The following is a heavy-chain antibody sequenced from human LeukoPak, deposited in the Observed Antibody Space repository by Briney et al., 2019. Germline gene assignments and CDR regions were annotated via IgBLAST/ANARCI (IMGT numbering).Heavy chain of an antibody. D-gene: IGHD3-10*01. V-gene: IGHV3-30*18. J-gene: IGHJ5*02. CDR3: AKDRYGSGNNWLDP. Sequence: PGGSLRLSCRASGFSFNSYAMHWVRQAPGKGLEWLAFILHDGSKAYHADSINGRFTISRDNSSNTPFLQMSSLTTEDTGVYYCAKDRYGSGNNWLDPWGQGTLVTVSS. CDR1: GFSFNSYA. CDR2: ILHDGSKA.